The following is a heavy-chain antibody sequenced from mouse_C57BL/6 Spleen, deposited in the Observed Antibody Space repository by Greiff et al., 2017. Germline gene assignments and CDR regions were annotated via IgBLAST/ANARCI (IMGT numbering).Heavy chain of an antibody. CDR3: AREGLGIWFAY. D-gene: IGHD4-1*01. Sequence: QVQLQQPGAELVKPGASVKLSCKASGYTFTSYWMHWVKQRPGQGLEWIGMIHPNSGSTNYNEKFKSKATLTVDKSSSTAYMQLSSLTSEDSAVYYCAREGLGIWFAYWGQGTLGTVSA. V-gene: IGHV1-64*01. J-gene: IGHJ3*01. CDR1: GYTFTSYW. CDR2: IHPNSGST.